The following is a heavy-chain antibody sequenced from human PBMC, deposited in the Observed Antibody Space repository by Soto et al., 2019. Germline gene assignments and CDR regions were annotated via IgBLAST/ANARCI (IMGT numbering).Heavy chain of an antibody. CDR3: ARESEDLTSNFDY. Sequence: GGSLRLSCASSGFTFSSCSMNWVRQAPGKGLEWVSFISSTTNYIYYGDSMKGRFTISRDNAKNSLYLEMNSLRAEDTAVYYCARESEDLTSNFDYWGQGTLVTVSS. CDR1: GFTFSSCS. V-gene: IGHV3-21*05. CDR2: ISSTTNYI. J-gene: IGHJ4*02.